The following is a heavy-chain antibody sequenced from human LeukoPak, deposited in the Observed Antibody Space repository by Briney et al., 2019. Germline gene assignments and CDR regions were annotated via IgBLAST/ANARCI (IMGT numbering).Heavy chain of an antibody. V-gene: IGHV1-24*01. D-gene: IGHD3-22*01. J-gene: IGHJ4*02. Sequence: VASVKVSCKVSGYTLTELSMHWVRQAPGKGLEWMGGFDPEDGETIYAQKFQGRVTMTRNTSISTAYMELSSLRSEDTAVYYCARFDYDSSGYYFWFDYWGQGTLVTVSS. CDR2: FDPEDGET. CDR1: GYTLTELS. CDR3: ARFDYDSSGYYFWFDY.